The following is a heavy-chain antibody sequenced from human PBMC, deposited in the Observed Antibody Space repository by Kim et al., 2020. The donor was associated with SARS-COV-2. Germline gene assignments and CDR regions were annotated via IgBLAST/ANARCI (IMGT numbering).Heavy chain of an antibody. Sequence: GGSLRLSCTASGFTFGDYAMSWFRQAPGKGLEWVGFISSKAYGGTTEYAASVKGRFTISRDDSKSIAYLQMNSLKTEDTAVYYCTRDVSTVTTGYYYYGMDVWGQGTTVTVSS. CDR1: GFTFGDYA. J-gene: IGHJ6*02. D-gene: IGHD4-17*01. CDR2: ISSKAYGGTT. CDR3: TRDVSTVTTGYYYYGMDV. V-gene: IGHV3-49*03.